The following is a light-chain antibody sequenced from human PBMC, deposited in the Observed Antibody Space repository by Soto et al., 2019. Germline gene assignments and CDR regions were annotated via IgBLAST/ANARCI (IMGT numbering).Light chain of an antibody. Sequence: QSALTQPASLSGSPGQSITISCTGTSSDIGGSKYVSWYQQHPGKAPKLMIYEVTYRPSGVSDRFSGSKSGNTASLTVSALQAEDEADYFCKSYAGSNTYVFGSGTKLTVL. V-gene: IGLV2-14*01. CDR3: KSYAGSNTYV. CDR2: EVT. CDR1: SSDIGGSKY. J-gene: IGLJ1*01.